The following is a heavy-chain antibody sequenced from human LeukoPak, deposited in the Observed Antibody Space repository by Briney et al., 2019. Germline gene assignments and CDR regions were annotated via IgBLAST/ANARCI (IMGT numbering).Heavy chain of an antibody. CDR1: GFTFSSYA. V-gene: IGHV3-23*01. J-gene: IGHJ4*02. CDR2: ISGSGGST. CDR3: AKASDLGRGYFDS. D-gene: IGHD7-27*01. Sequence: GGSLRLSCAASGFTFSSYATSWVRQAPGKGLEWVSVISGSGGSTYYSDSVKGRVTISRDNSKNTLFLQMNSLRAEDTAVYYCAKASDLGRGYFDSWGQGTLVTVSS.